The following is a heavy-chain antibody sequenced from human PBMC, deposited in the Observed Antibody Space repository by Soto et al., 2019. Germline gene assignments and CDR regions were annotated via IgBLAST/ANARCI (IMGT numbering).Heavy chain of an antibody. Sequence: QVQLVQSGAEVKKPGSSVKVSCKASGGTFSSYAISWVRQAPGQGLEWMGGIIPIFGTANYAQKFQGRVTITADESTGTAYRGVSSLRFEATAVYYCARAYCGGDCYSDYSYNGMDLWGQGTTVTVSS. D-gene: IGHD2-21*02. CDR1: GGTFSSYA. CDR3: ARAYCGGDCYSDYSYNGMDL. CDR2: IIPIFGTA. V-gene: IGHV1-69*12. J-gene: IGHJ6*02.